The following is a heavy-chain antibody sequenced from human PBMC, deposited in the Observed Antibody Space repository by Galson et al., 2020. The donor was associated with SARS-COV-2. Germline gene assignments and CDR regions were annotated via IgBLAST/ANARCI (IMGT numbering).Heavy chain of an antibody. CDR1: GFTFSSYA. Sequence: GGSLRLSCAASGFTFSSYAMHWVRQAPGKGLEWVAVISYDGGNKYYADSVKGRFTISRDNSKNTLYLQMNSLRAEDTAVYYCARPEYGGYYGMDVWGQGTTVTVSS. V-gene: IGHV3-30-3*01. D-gene: IGHD2-2*01. J-gene: IGHJ6*02. CDR2: ISYDGGNK. CDR3: ARPEYGGYYGMDV.